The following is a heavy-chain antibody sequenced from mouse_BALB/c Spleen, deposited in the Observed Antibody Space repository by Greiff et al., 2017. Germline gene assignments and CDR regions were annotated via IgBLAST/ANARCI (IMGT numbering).Heavy chain of an antibody. Sequence: EVQLQESGPELVKPGASVKISCKASGYTFTDYNMHWVKQSHGKSLEWIGYIYPYNGGTGYNQKFKSKATLTVDNSSSTAYMELRSLTSEDSAVYYCARDYYGYDYFDYWGQGTTLTVSS. CDR3: ARDYYGYDYFDY. D-gene: IGHD2-2*01. CDR2: IYPYNGGT. V-gene: IGHV1S29*02. J-gene: IGHJ2*01. CDR1: GYTFTDYN.